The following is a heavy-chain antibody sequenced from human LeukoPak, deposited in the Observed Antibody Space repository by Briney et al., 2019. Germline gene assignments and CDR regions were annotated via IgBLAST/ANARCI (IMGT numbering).Heavy chain of an antibody. CDR1: GFTFSSYA. J-gene: IGHJ6*03. Sequence: GGSLRLSCAASGFTFSSYAMNWVRQAPGKGLEWVSYISSSGSTIYYADSVKGRFTISRDNAKNSLYLQMNSLRAEDTAVYYCARDKGWIHYMDVWGKGTTVTISS. CDR3: ARDKGWIHYMDV. CDR2: ISSSGSTI. V-gene: IGHV3-48*03. D-gene: IGHD5-18*01.